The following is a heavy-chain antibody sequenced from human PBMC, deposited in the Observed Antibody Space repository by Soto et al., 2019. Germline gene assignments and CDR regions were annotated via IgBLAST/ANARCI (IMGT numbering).Heavy chain of an antibody. J-gene: IGHJ4*02. CDR2: ISSYNINA. Sequence: QVQLVQSGTEVKRPGASVKVSCKASGYTFTNYGISWVRQAPGQGLEWMGWISSYNINAKYAQNLQGRVTMTTDTSASTAYMELRSLRSDDTAVYYCASERGGYSYGTYYFAYWGQGTLVPVSS. D-gene: IGHD5-18*01. CDR1: GYTFTNYG. CDR3: ASERGGYSYGTYYFAY. V-gene: IGHV1-18*01.